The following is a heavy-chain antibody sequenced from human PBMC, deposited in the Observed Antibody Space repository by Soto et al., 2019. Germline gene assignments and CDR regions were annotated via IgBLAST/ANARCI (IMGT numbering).Heavy chain of an antibody. CDR1: GYTFTSYD. J-gene: IGHJ2*01. Sequence: QVQLVQSGAEVKKPGASVKVSCKASGYTFTSYDINWVRQATGQGRAWMGWMNPNRGNTGYAQKFQGRATMTRNTSIRTAYLELSSLRFENTAVYYCARGDKDCANGVCYKVRSYWYLDLWGRGTLVTVSS. V-gene: IGHV1-8*01. CDR3: ARGDKDCANGVCYKVRSYWYLDL. D-gene: IGHD2-8*01. CDR2: MNPNRGNT.